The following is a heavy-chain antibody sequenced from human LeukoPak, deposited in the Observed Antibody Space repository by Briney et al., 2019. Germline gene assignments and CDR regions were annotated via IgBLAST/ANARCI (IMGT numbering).Heavy chain of an antibody. Sequence: SETLSLTCTVSGGSISSYYWSWIRQPPGKGLEWIGYIYYSGSTNYNPSLKSRVTISVDTSKNQFSLKLSSVTAADTAVYYCARLDVRYDSSGYFDYWGQGTLVTVSS. D-gene: IGHD3-22*01. CDR1: GGSISSYY. CDR2: IYYSGST. V-gene: IGHV4-59*01. CDR3: ARLDVRYDSSGYFDY. J-gene: IGHJ4*02.